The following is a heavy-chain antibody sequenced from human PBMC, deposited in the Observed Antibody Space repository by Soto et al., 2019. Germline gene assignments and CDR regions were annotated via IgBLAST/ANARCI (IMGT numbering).Heavy chain of an antibody. V-gene: IGHV3-23*01. J-gene: IGHJ4*02. CDR2: INAGGGNT. CDR3: AKHTYSDFWPGHYYYLDF. Sequence: GGSLRLSCVTSRCTFNTFAMSWGRQAPGEGLEWVSAINAGGGNTHYADSVKGRFTISRDNSKNTLYLQMDSLRAEDTAVYYCAKHTYSDFWPGHYYYLDFWGQGTLVTVSS. CDR1: RCTFNTFA. D-gene: IGHD3-3*01.